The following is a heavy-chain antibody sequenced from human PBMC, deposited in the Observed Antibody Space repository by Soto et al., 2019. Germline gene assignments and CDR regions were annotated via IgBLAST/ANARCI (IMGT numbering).Heavy chain of an antibody. CDR3: ARKPVDTARANPHYYSYGMDV. J-gene: IGHJ6*02. Sequence: SVKVSCKASGGTFSSYAISWVRQAPGQGLEWMGGIIPIFGTANYAQKFQGRVTITADESTSTAYMELSSLRSEDTAVYYCARKPVDTARANPHYYSYGMDVWGQGTTVTVSS. V-gene: IGHV1-69*13. CDR1: GGTFSSYA. CDR2: IIPIFGTA. D-gene: IGHD5-18*01.